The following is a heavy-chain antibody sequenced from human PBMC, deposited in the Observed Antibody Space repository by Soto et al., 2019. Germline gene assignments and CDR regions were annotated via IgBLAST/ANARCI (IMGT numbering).Heavy chain of an antibody. V-gene: IGHV3-9*01. J-gene: IGHJ4*02. CDR3: AKAPYYDILTGFYFDY. D-gene: IGHD3-9*01. CDR1: GFTFDDYA. CDR2: ISWNSGSI. Sequence: SGGSLRLSCAASGFTFDDYAMHWVRQAPGKGLEWVSGISWNSGSIGYADSVKGRFTISRDNAKNSLYLQMNSLRAEDTALYYCAKAPYYDILTGFYFDYWGQGTLVTV.